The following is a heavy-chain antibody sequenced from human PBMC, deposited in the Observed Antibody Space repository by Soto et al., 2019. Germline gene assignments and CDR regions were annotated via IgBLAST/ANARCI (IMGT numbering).Heavy chain of an antibody. D-gene: IGHD6-13*01. CDR1: GGSISSGSYY. Sequence: PSETLSLTCTVSGGSISSGSYYWDWIRQPPGKGLEWIGNVYYSGSTNYNPSLESRVTISVDTSKDQFSLKLSSVTAADTAVYWCARDGNIAAAGMGFDYWGQGTLVTVSS. J-gene: IGHJ4*02. V-gene: IGHV4-39*07. CDR2: VYYSGST. CDR3: ARDGNIAAAGMGFDY.